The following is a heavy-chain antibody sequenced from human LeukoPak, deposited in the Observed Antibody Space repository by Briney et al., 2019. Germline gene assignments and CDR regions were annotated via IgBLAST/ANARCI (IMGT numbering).Heavy chain of an antibody. J-gene: IGHJ4*02. V-gene: IGHV3-30*04. Sequence: GRSLRLSCAASGFTFSSYAMYWVRQAPGKGLEWVAVISYDGSNKYYADSVKGRFTISRDNSKNTLYLQMNSLRAEDTAVYYCARVVRIQLWLPDYWGQGTLVTVSS. CDR1: GFTFSSYA. CDR2: ISYDGSNK. D-gene: IGHD5-18*01. CDR3: ARVVRIQLWLPDY.